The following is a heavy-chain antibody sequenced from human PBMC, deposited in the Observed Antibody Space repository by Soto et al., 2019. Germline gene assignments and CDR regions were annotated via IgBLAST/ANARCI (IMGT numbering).Heavy chain of an antibody. D-gene: IGHD4-4*01. CDR2: IYYSGYN. CDR1: GGSISSGDYK. J-gene: IGHJ4*02. V-gene: IGHV4-30-4*01. Sequence: QVQLQESGPGLVKPSQTLSLTCTVSGGSISSGDYKWSWIRQPPGKGLEWIGYIYYSGYNYNNPSLKSRATMSGDTSKNLCSLKLSSVTAADTAVDDCARSDNYVPFEYWGQGTLVTVSS. CDR3: ARSDNYVPFEY.